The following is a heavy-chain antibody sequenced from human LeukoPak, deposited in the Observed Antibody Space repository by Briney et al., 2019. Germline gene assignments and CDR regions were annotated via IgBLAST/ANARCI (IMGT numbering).Heavy chain of an antibody. CDR1: GGSISSGDYY. Sequence: SETLSLTCTVSGGSISSGDYYWSWIRQPPGKGLEWIGYIYYSGSTYYNPSLKSRVTISVDTSMNQFSLKLSSVTAADTAVYYCARSLRESGCSSTSCYTYYYYYMDVWGKGTTVTVSS. J-gene: IGHJ6*03. D-gene: IGHD2-2*02. CDR3: ARSLRESGCSSTSCYTYYYYYMDV. CDR2: IYYSGST. V-gene: IGHV4-30-4*08.